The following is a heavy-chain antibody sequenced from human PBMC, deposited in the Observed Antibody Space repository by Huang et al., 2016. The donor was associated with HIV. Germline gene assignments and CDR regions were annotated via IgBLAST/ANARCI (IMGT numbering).Heavy chain of an antibody. D-gene: IGHD3-22*01. CDR2: IYYSGSP. CDR3: ARRQGSGYYFYFDY. CDR1: GGSIKSRNYY. Sequence: QLQLQESGPGLVKPSDTLSLNYTISGGSIKSRNYYWGWVRQAPGKGLEWIGDIYYSGSPYYKPSLRSRVSLSGDTSKNQVTLKVNAVIAADTAVYYCARRQGSGYYFYFDYWGRGIPVTVSA. J-gene: IGHJ4*02. V-gene: IGHV4-39*01.